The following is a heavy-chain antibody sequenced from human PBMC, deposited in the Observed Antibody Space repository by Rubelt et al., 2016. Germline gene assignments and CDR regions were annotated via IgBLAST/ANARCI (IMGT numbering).Heavy chain of an antibody. CDR1: GYTFTGYY. CDR3: ARGSWFRGAFDI. J-gene: IGHJ3*02. D-gene: IGHD6-13*01. Sequence: QVQLVQSGAEVKKPGASVKVSCKASGYTFTGYYMHWVRQAPGQGLEWMGRINPNSGGTNYAPDFQGWVTVTRETSISTAYMELSRLRSDDTAVYYCARGSWFRGAFDIWGQGTMVTVSS. V-gene: IGHV1-2*04. CDR2: INPNSGGT.